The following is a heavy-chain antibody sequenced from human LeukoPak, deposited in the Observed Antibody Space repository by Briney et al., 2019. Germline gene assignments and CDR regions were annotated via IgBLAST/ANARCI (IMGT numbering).Heavy chain of an antibody. D-gene: IGHD1-1*01. CDR2: INPNSGGT. Sequence: GASVKVSCKASGYTFTGYYMHWVRQAPGQGLEWMGWINPNSGGTNYAQKFQGRVTMTWDTSISTAYMELSRLRSDDTAVYYCARGSPRGTTGTTGNWFDPWGQGTLVTVSS. CDR1: GYTFTGYY. V-gene: IGHV1-2*02. J-gene: IGHJ5*02. CDR3: ARGSPRGTTGTTGNWFDP.